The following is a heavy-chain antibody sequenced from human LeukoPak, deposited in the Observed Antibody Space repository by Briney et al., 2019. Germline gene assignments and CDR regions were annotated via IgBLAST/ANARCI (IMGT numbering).Heavy chain of an antibody. CDR3: ARGSYYDFWSGLYYYYMDV. CDR1: GYTFTSYG. J-gene: IGHJ6*03. CDR2: ISAYNGNT. Sequence: ASVKVSCKASGYTFTSYGISWVRQAPGQGLEWMGWISAYNGNTNYAQKLQGRVTMTTDTSTSTAYMELRSLRSDDTAVYYCARGSYYDFWSGLYYYYMDVWGKGTTVTVSS. V-gene: IGHV1-18*01. D-gene: IGHD3-3*01.